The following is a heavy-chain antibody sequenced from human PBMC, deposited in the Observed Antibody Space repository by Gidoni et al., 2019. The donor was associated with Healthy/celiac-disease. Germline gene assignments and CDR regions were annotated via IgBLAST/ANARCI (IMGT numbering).Heavy chain of an antibody. V-gene: IGHV1-18*01. CDR2: ISAYNANA. CDR1: GDTFASWG. D-gene: IGHD5-18*01. CDR3: ARGGRYDTAMATYYYHGMDV. J-gene: IGHJ6*02. Sequence: QVQLVQSGARVKKPGASVKVYCRAWGDTFASWGIRWVRQAPGQGLEWRGWISAYNANANYAPKLQGRVTMTTDTSTSTAHMELRSLRSDDTAVYYCARGGRYDTAMATYYYHGMDVWGQGTTVTVSS.